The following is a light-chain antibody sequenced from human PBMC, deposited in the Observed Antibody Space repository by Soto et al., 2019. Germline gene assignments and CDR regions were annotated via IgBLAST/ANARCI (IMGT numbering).Light chain of an antibody. V-gene: IGKV1-39*01. J-gene: IGKJ1*01. Sequence: DIQLTQSPSSLSASVGDRVTITCRASESISPYLNWYQQKPGGDPKVLIYAVSNLQSGVSSRFSGSGSGTDFTLTINSLEPEDFATYHCQQSYSNPPTFGQGTKVEVK. CDR1: ESISPY. CDR3: QQSYSNPPT. CDR2: AVS.